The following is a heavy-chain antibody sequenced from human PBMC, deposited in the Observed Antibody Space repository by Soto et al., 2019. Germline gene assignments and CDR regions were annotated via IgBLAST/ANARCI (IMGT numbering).Heavy chain of an antibody. CDR3: ARGGYGDYETFDY. D-gene: IGHD4-17*01. Sequence: SVKVSCKASGGTFSSYAISWVRQAPGQGLEWMGMIIPIGGTTNYAQKLQGRVTMTTDTSTSTAYMELRSLRSDDTAVYYCARGGYGDYETFDYWGQGTLVTVSS. J-gene: IGHJ4*02. CDR2: IIPIGGTT. V-gene: IGHV1-69*04. CDR1: GGTFSSYA.